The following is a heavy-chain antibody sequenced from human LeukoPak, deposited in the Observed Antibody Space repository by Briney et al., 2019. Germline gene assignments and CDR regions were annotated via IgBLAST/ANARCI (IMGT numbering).Heavy chain of an antibody. V-gene: IGHV3-21*01. D-gene: IGHD1-20*01. J-gene: IGHJ4*02. CDR1: GFTFSSYS. CDR2: ISSSSSYI. CDR3: ARVAGAGPRITGTIYYFDY. Sequence: PGGSLRLSCAASGFTFSSYSMNWVRQAPGKGLEWVSSISSSSSYIYYADSVKGRFTISRDNAKNSLYLQMNSLRAEDTAVYYCARVAGAGPRITGTIYYFDYWGQGTLVTVSS.